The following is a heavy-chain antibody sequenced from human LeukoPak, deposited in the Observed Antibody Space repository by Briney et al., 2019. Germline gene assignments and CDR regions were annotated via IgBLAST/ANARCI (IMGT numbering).Heavy chain of an antibody. V-gene: IGHV3-23*01. CDR3: AKEGDYYGSGSHGDAIDT. J-gene: IGHJ3*02. CDR1: GFTFRSYA. D-gene: IGHD3-10*01. CDR2: ISGSGGGT. Sequence: GGSLRLSCAASGFTFRSYAMSWVRQAPGKGLEWVSTISGSGGGTYYTDSVKGWFTISRDNSKNTLYVQMNSLRPADTALYYCAKEGDYYGSGSHGDAIDTCGQGTMVTVSS.